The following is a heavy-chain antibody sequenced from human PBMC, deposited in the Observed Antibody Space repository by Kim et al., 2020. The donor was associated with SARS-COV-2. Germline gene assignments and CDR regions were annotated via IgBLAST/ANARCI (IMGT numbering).Heavy chain of an antibody. D-gene: IGHD4-17*01. V-gene: IGHV1-2*02. Sequence: ASVKVSCKASGYTFTGYYMHWVRQAPGQGLEWMGWINPNSGGTNYAQKFQGRVTMTRDTSISTAYMELSRLRSDDTAVYYCARAWGALKNKDMTTVTTRSSNWFDPWGQGTLVTVSS. CDR1: GYTFTGYY. CDR2: INPNSGGT. J-gene: IGHJ5*02. CDR3: ARAWGALKNKDMTTVTTRSSNWFDP.